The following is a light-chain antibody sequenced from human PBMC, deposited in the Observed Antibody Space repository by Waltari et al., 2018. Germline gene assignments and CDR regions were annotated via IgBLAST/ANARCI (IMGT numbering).Light chain of an antibody. CDR2: EVS. Sequence: QSALTQAASVSGSPGQSITISCTGTSSDVRGYNHVSWYQHHPGQAPKLIMSEVSNRPSGVSYRFSGSKSGNTASLTISGLQAEDEADYYCSSYTSSSIPYVFGTGTKVTVL. CDR3: SSYTSSSIPYV. J-gene: IGLJ1*01. CDR1: SSDVRGYNH. V-gene: IGLV2-14*01.